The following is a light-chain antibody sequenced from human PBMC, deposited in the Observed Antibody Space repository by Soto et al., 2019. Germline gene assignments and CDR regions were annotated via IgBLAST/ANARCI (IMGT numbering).Light chain of an antibody. CDR1: SSDLGSYNL. V-gene: IGLV2-14*02. Sequence: QSALTQPASVSGSPGQSITLSCTGTSSDLGSYNLVSWYQHHPGRAPKLIIYEVTIRPSGVSNRFSGSKSGNTASLTISGLQAEDEAHYYCSSYTTSAPYVFGSGTKV. CDR3: SSYTTSAPYV. CDR2: EVT. J-gene: IGLJ1*01.